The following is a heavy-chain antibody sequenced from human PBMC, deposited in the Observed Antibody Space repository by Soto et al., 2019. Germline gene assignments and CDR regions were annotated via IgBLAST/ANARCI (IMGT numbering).Heavy chain of an antibody. Sequence: QVQLVQSGAEVKKPGSSVKVSCKASGGTFSNYAISWVRQAPGQGLEWLGGIISIFDSPNYAQKFQGRVTITADESTSTAYMELSSLRSEDTAVYYCARGGILLTTRGWLDPWGQGTLVTVSS. CDR2: IISIFDSP. D-gene: IGHD4-17*01. CDR1: GGTFSNYA. J-gene: IGHJ5*02. CDR3: ARGGILLTTRGWLDP. V-gene: IGHV1-69*12.